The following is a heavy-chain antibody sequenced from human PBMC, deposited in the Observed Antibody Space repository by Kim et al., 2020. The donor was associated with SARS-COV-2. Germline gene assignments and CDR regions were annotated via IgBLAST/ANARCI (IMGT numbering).Heavy chain of an antibody. Sequence: GGSLRPSCVGSGFAFSSYFMSWARQAPGKGLEWVATIKRDGTEKYYVDSVKGRFTISRDNAKNTLYLQMNSLGAGDTAVYYCARDHYTSGHLVFDYGGQGALVTVSS. CDR3: ARDHYTSGHLVFDY. D-gene: IGHD4-4*01. CDR1: GFAFSSYF. V-gene: IGHV3-7*01. CDR2: IKRDGTEK. J-gene: IGHJ4*02.